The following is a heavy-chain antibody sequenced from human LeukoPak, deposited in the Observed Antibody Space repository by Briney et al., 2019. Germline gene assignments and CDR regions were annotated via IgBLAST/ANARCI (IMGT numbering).Heavy chain of an antibody. CDR3: ARRSSGWLSYYYYYMDV. J-gene: IGHJ6*03. V-gene: IGHV4-34*01. D-gene: IGHD6-19*01. CDR2: INHSGST. CDR1: GGSFSGYY. Sequence: SETLSLTCAVYGGSFSGYYWSWIRQPPGKGLEWIGEINHSGSTNYNPSLKSRVTISVDTSKNQFSLKLSSVTAADTAVYYCARRSSGWLSYYYYYMDVWGKGTTVTISS.